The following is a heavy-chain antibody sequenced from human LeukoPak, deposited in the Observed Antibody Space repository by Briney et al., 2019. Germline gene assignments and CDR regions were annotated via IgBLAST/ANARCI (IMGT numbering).Heavy chain of an antibody. CDR1: GFTFSSYA. Sequence: GGSLRLSCAASGFTFSSYAISWIRQAPGKGLEWVSAITRSGGSTYFTDSMKGRFTIARDISKNTVYLQLSSLRAEDTAIFYCAREGIVGVITDWGQGTLVTVFS. D-gene: IGHD1-26*01. CDR2: ITRSGGST. J-gene: IGHJ4*02. V-gene: IGHV3-23*01. CDR3: AREGIVGVITD.